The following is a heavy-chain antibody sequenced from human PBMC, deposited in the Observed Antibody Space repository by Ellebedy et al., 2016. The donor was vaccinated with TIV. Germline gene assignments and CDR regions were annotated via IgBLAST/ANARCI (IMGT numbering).Heavy chain of an antibody. V-gene: IGHV3-53*01. Sequence: GESLKISCAASGFSVSNNYMSWVRQAPGKGLAWVSVIYADGNTYYADSVKGRFTISRDNSKNTLYLQMDSLRAEDTAMYFCARDTHSYVRFDYWGQGTLVTFSS. CDR3: ARDTHSYVRFDY. D-gene: IGHD5-18*01. J-gene: IGHJ4*02. CDR2: IYADGNT. CDR1: GFSVSNNY.